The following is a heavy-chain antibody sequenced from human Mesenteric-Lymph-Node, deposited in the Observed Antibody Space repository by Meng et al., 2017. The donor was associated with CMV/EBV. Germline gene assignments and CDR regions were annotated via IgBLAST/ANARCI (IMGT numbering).Heavy chain of an antibody. J-gene: IGHJ4*02. CDR2: INSDGSST. Sequence: GGSLRLSCAASGFTLNNYWMHWVRQAPGKGLVWVSRINSDGSSTSYADSVKGRFTISRDNAKNTLYLQMNSLRAEDTAVYYCAKGYCSSTSCYIPDYWGQGTLVTVSS. V-gene: IGHV3-74*01. D-gene: IGHD2-2*02. CDR3: AKGYCSSTSCYIPDY. CDR1: GFTLNNYW.